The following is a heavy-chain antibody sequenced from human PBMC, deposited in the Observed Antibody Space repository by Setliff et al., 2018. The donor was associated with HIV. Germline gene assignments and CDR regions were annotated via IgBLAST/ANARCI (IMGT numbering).Heavy chain of an antibody. CDR3: ARVPVGSGSVDY. Sequence: SETLSLTCSVSGDSVSSTDCLWGWIRQPPGKGLEWIGSIYYSGSTNYNPSLKTRVTISLDTSRNQFSLNLSSVIAADTAVYYWARVPVGSGSVDYWGQGTLVTVSS. D-gene: IGHD3-10*01. J-gene: IGHJ4*02. CDR2: IYYSGST. V-gene: IGHV4-39*07. CDR1: GDSVSSTDCL.